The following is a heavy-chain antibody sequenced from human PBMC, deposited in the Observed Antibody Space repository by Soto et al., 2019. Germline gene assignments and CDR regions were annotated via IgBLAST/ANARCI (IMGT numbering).Heavy chain of an antibody. D-gene: IGHD3-10*01. Sequence: SETLSLTCTVSGGSISSGGYYWSWIRQHPGKGLEWIGYIYYSGSTYYNPSLKSRVTISVDTSKNQFSLKLSSVTAADTAVYYCAREDYGSAAGIYFDYWGQGTLVTVSS. CDR2: IYYSGST. V-gene: IGHV4-31*03. J-gene: IGHJ4*02. CDR1: GGSISSGGYY. CDR3: AREDYGSAAGIYFDY.